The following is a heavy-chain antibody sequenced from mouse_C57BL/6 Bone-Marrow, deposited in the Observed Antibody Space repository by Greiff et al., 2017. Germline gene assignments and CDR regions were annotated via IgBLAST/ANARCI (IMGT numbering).Heavy chain of an antibody. V-gene: IGHV1-72*01. J-gene: IGHJ1*03. CDR1: GYTFTSYW. CDR2: IDPNSGGT. D-gene: IGHD1-1*01. Sequence: VKLQQPGAELVKPGASVKLSCKASGYTFTSYWMHWVKQRPGRGLEWIGRIDPNSGGTKYNEKFKSKATLTVDKPSSPAYMQLSSLTSEDSAVYYCARQGYYGSSLGYFDVWGTGTTVTVSS. CDR3: ARQGYYGSSLGYFDV.